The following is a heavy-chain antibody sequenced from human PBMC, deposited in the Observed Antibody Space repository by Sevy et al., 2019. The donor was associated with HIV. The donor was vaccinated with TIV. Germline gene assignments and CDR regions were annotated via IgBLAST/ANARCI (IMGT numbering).Heavy chain of an antibody. V-gene: IGHV1-69*13. CDR3: ARSNPDGYNYSYYYGMDV. J-gene: IGHJ6*02. D-gene: IGHD5-12*01. Sequence: ASVKVSCKASGDTFGNYAIAWVRQAPGQGLEWVGGIIPVFGSANSAQKFQDRVTITADVSTGTAYMELRRLRSEDTAVYYCARSNPDGYNYSYYYGMDVWGQGTTVTVS. CDR2: IIPVFGSA. CDR1: GDTFGNYA.